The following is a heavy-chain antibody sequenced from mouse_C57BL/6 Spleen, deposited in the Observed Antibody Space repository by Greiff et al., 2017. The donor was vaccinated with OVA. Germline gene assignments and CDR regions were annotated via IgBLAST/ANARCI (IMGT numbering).Heavy chain of an antibody. V-gene: IGHV1-5*01. Sequence: EVQLQQSGTVLARPGASVKMSCKTSGYTFTSYWMHWVKQRPGQGLEWIGAIYPGNSDTSYNQKFKGKAKMTAVTSASTAYMELSSLTNEDSAVYYCTSETGSYYAMDYWGQGTSVTVSS. CDR2: IYPGNSDT. CDR1: GYTFTSYW. CDR3: TSETGSYYAMDY. J-gene: IGHJ4*01. D-gene: IGHD4-1*01.